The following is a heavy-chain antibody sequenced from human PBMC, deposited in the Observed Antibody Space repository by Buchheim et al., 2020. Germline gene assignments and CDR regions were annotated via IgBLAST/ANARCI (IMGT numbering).Heavy chain of an antibody. V-gene: IGHV3-30-3*01. CDR3: ARDLGYSASESRAGGGDYDFYDGLDV. CDR2: MSYDGINK. J-gene: IGHJ6*02. CDR1: GFTFSTYA. D-gene: IGHD3-10*01. Sequence: QVQLVQSGGGVAQPWGSLRLSCEASGFTFSTYAVHWVRQAPAKGLEWVAVMSYDGINKNYADSVTGRFSISKDNSKNTVFLQMNSLRGEDTAVYYCARDLGYSASESRAGGGDYDFYDGLDVWGQGTT.